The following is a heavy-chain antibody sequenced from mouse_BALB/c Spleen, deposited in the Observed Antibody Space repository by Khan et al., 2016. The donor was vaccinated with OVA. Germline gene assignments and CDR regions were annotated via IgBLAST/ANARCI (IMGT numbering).Heavy chain of an antibody. J-gene: IGHJ1*01. CDR2: IYPGDGRS. Sequence: QVQLQQPGPELVKPGASVKMSCKASGYTFRSYYIHWVKQSPGQGLEWIGWIYPGDGRSKDNDKLKGKTTLTADKSSSTTYMLLSSLTSEDSAIXFCARSYYGSFWYFDVWGAGTTVTVSS. D-gene: IGHD1-1*01. CDR3: ARSYYGSFWYFDV. V-gene: IGHV1S56*01. CDR1: GYTFRSYY.